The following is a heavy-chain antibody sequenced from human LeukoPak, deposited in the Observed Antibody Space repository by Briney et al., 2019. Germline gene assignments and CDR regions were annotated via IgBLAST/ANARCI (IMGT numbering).Heavy chain of an antibody. J-gene: IGHJ4*02. CDR2: INHSGST. CDR3: ARYSSSWAFDY. Sequence: KSSETLSLTCAVYGGSFSGYYWSWIRQPPGKGLEWIGEINHSGSTNYNPSLKSRVTISVDTPKNQFSLKLSSVTAADTAVYYCARYSSSWAFDYWGQGTLVTVSS. V-gene: IGHV4-34*01. D-gene: IGHD6-13*01. CDR1: GGSFSGYY.